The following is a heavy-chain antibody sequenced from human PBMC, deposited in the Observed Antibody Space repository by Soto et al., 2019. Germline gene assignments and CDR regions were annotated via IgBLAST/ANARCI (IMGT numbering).Heavy chain of an antibody. CDR1: GGSISSSSYY. J-gene: IGHJ4*02. V-gene: IGHV4-39*01. CDR2: INYSGST. CDR3: ARVYGAFDD. D-gene: IGHD4-17*01. Sequence: QLQLQESGPGMVKPSETLSLTCTVSGGSISSSSYYWGWIRQPPGKGLEWIGSINYSGSTNANPSLKSRVTISVETSKNQFSLKLSSVTAADTAVYYCARVYGAFDDWGQGTLVTVSS.